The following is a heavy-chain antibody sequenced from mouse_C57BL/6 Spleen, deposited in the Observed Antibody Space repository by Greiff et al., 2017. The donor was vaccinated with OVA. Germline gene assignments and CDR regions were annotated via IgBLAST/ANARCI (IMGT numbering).Heavy chain of an antibody. CDR2: IDPNSGGT. CDR1: GYTFTSYW. Sequence: QVQLKQPGAELVKPGASVKLSCKASGYTFTSYWMHWVKQRPGRGLEWIGRIDPNSGGTKYNEKFKSKATLTVDKPSSTAYMQLSSLTSEDSAVYYCARWGIIQRDWYFDVWGTGTTVTVSS. D-gene: IGHD1-2*01. V-gene: IGHV1-72*01. J-gene: IGHJ1*03. CDR3: ARWGIIQRDWYFDV.